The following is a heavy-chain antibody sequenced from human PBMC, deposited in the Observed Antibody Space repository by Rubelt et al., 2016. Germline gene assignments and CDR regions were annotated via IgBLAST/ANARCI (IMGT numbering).Heavy chain of an antibody. CDR3: AKRSMALDN. CDR2: ITWNGGNT. Sequence: EVQLVESGGGLVQPGRSLRLSCAASGFIFDDYAMHWVRQAPGKGLEWVSGITWNGGNTGYADSVKGRFTVSRDNAKNSRYLQMNSLRVEDTALYYCAKRSMALDNWGQGTLVTVSS. V-gene: IGHV3-9*01. J-gene: IGHJ4*02. CDR1: GFIFDDYA. D-gene: IGHD5-24*01.